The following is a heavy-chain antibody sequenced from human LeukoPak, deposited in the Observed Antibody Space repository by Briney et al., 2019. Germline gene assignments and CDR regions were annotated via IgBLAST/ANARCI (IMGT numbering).Heavy chain of an antibody. Sequence: ASVKVSCKASGNTFTNNGISWVRQAPGQGLEWMGWISAYNGNTHYAQKLQGRVTMTTDTSTSTVYMELRSLRSDDTAVYYCARGSPPRRNYDSRGYYSYYFDYWGQGTLVTVSS. CDR1: GNTFTNNG. J-gene: IGHJ4*02. CDR2: ISAYNGNT. CDR3: ARGSPPRRNYDSRGYYSYYFDY. D-gene: IGHD3-22*01. V-gene: IGHV1-18*01.